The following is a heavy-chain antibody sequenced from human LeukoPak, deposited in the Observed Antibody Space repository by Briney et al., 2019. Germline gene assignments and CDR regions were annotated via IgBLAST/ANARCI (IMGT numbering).Heavy chain of an antibody. J-gene: IGHJ6*02. CDR1: GYTLTELS. V-gene: IGHV1-24*01. Sequence: ASVKVSCKVSGYTLTELSMHWVRQAPGKGLEWMGGFDPEDGETIYAQKFQGRVTMTEGTSTDTAYMELSSLRSEDTAVYYCATARIQSPRYYYYYGMDVWGQGTTVTVSS. CDR3: ATARIQSPRYYYYYGMDV. CDR2: FDPEDGET. D-gene: IGHD5-18*01.